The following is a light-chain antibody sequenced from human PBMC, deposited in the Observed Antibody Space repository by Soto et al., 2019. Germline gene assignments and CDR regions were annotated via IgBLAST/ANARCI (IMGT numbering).Light chain of an antibody. Sequence: QSVLTQPPSASGTPGQRVTLSCSGSSSNIGSNPVNWYHQLPGTAPKLLIYTNNKRPSGVPDRFSGSKSGTSASLAISGLQSGDEADYYCATWDDSLNVWVFGGGTKLTVL. CDR2: TNN. CDR1: SSNIGSNP. J-gene: IGLJ3*02. V-gene: IGLV1-44*01. CDR3: ATWDDSLNVWV.